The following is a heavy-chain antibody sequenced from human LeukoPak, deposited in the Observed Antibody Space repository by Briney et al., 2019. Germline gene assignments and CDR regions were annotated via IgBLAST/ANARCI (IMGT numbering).Heavy chain of an antibody. D-gene: IGHD3-22*01. Sequence: GGSLRLSCAASGFTFSSYSMNWVRQAPGKGLEWVSYISSSSSTIYYADSVKGRFTISRDNAKNPLYLQMNSLRAEDTAVYYCARDPDNYYDSSGSFDYWGQGTLVTVSS. J-gene: IGHJ4*02. CDR3: ARDPDNYYDSSGSFDY. CDR2: ISSSSSTI. V-gene: IGHV3-48*01. CDR1: GFTFSSYS.